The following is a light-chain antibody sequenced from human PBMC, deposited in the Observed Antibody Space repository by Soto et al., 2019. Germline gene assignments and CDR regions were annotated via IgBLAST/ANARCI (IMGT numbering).Light chain of an antibody. CDR1: QSISSW. V-gene: IGKV1-5*01. Sequence: DIQMTQSPSTLSASVGDRVTITCRASQSISSWLAWYQQKPGKAPKLLIYDASSLESGVPSRFSGSGSGTEFTLTISSLQPDDFAVYYCQQRSNGLTFGGGTKVEIK. CDR3: QQRSNGLT. J-gene: IGKJ4*01. CDR2: DAS.